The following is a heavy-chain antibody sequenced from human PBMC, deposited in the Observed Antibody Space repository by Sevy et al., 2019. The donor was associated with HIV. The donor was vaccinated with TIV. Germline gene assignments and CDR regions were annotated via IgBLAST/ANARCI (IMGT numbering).Heavy chain of an antibody. D-gene: IGHD6-13*01. J-gene: IGHJ4*02. CDR1: GFTFSDHY. CDR2: IRNEADSYTT. CDR3: TTHAGIAAAGRVFDY. Sequence: GGSLRLSCAASGFTFSDHYMEWVRQAPGKGLEWVGRIRNEADSYTTEYAASVKGRFTISRDDYENSLYLLMNSLKTEDTAVYYCTTHAGIAAAGRVFDYWGQGTLVTVSS. V-gene: IGHV3-72*01.